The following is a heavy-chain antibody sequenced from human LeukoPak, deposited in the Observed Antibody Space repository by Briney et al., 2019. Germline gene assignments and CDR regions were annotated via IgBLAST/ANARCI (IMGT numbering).Heavy chain of an antibody. CDR3: ARASCSGGTCPRGWYFDY. J-gene: IGHJ4*02. CDR1: GGSISSGGYY. Sequence: SQTLSLTCTVSGGSISSGGYYWSWIRQHPGKGLEWIGYIYYSGSTNYNPSLKSRVTISIDASKKQFSLRLSSVTAADTAVYYCARASCSGGTCPRGWYFDYWGQGTLVTVSS. CDR2: IYYSGST. D-gene: IGHD2-15*01. V-gene: IGHV4-31*03.